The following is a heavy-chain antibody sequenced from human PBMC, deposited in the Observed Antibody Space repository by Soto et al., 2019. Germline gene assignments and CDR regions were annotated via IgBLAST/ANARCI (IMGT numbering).Heavy chain of an antibody. D-gene: IGHD3-10*01. CDR3: TGITWFRGMDV. Sequence: PXQTVSLTWVICGYSVSSNSAGWNLIRQSPSRGLEWLGRTYYNSKWNNDYALSVKSRITINPDTSKNQFFLHLYSVTPEDTAVYYCTGITWFRGMDVWGQGTPVTVSS. CDR1: GYSVSSNSAG. CDR2: TYYNSKWNN. J-gene: IGHJ6*02. V-gene: IGHV6-1*01.